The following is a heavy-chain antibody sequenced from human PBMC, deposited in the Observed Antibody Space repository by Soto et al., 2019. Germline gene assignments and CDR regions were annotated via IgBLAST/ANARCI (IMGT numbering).Heavy chain of an antibody. D-gene: IGHD1-26*01. Sequence: ASVKVSCKSSGYNFTRFGISWVRQAPGQGLEWMGWISTYNGNTNYAQRLQGRVTMTTDTSTNTAYMELRSLRSDDTAVYYCARLYIGEATIPYVMDFRAQGSTVIVSS. CDR3: ARLYIGEATIPYVMDF. CDR1: GYNFTRFG. J-gene: IGHJ6*02. CDR2: ISTYNGNT. V-gene: IGHV1-18*01.